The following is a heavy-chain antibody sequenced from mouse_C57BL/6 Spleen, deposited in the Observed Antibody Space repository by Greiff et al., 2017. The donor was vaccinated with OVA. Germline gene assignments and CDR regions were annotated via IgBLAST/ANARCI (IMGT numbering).Heavy chain of an antibody. D-gene: IGHD3-2*02. CDR1: GYTFTSYW. J-gene: IGHJ3*01. CDR2: IDPSDRET. V-gene: IGHV1-52*01. CDR3: ARWDSSGYVRFAY. Sequence: QVQLKQPGAELVRPGSSVKLSCKASGYTFTSYWMHWVKQRPIQGLEWIGNIDPSDRETHYNQKFKDKATLTVDKSSSTAYMQLSSLTSEDSAVYYCARWDSSGYVRFAYWGQGTLVTVSA.